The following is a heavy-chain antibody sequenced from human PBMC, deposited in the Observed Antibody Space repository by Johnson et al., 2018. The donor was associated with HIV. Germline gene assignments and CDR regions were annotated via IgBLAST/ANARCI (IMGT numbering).Heavy chain of an antibody. J-gene: IGHJ3*02. Sequence: VQLVESGGGSVKPGGSLRLSCASSGFAFSGHNMGWIRQAPGKGLEFVSYISSSGSTIYYVDSVKGRFTISRDNAKNSLYLQMNSLRAEDTAVYYCASPKTPTRVVRGAFDIWGQGTMVTVSS. CDR1: GFAFSGHN. CDR2: ISSSGSTI. V-gene: IGHV3-11*04. CDR3: ASPKTPTRVVRGAFDI. D-gene: IGHD3-10*01.